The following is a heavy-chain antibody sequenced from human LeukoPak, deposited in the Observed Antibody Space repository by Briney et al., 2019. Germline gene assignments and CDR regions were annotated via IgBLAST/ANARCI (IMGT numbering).Heavy chain of an antibody. CDR2: ISYDGSNK. CDR3: ARDAAPPYCGGDCYSWAFDI. CDR1: GFTFSSYA. Sequence: GGSLRLSCAASGFTFSSYAMHWVRQAPGKGLEWAAVISYDGSNKYYADSVKGRYTISRDNSKNTLYLQMNSLRAEDTAVYYCARDAAPPYCGGDCYSWAFDIWGQGTMVTVSS. D-gene: IGHD2-21*02. V-gene: IGHV3-30*04. J-gene: IGHJ3*02.